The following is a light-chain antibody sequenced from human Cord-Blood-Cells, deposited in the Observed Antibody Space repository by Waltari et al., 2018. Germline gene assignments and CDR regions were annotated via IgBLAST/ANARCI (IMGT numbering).Light chain of an antibody. CDR2: WAS. Sequence: DIVMTQSPDSLAVSLGERATINCTSSPSVLYSSNNKNYLAWYQQKPGQPPKLLIYWASIRESGVPDRFSGGGSGTDFTLTISSRQAEDVAVYYCQQYYSTPLTFGGGTKVEIK. CDR1: PSVLYSSNNKNY. CDR3: QQYYSTPLT. V-gene: IGKV4-1*01. J-gene: IGKJ4*01.